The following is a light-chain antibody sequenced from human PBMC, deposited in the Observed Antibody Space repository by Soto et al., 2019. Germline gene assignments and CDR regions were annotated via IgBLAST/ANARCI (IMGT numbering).Light chain of an antibody. V-gene: IGLV2-8*01. CDR3: SSYAGSSV. J-gene: IGLJ1*01. Sequence: QSALTQPPSASGSPGQSVTISCTGTSSDVGGYNYVSWYQQHPGKAPKLMIYEVSKRPSGVPDRFSGYNSGNTASLTVSGLQAEDEAYYYCSSYAGSSVFGTGTKLTVL. CDR1: SSDVGGYNY. CDR2: EVS.